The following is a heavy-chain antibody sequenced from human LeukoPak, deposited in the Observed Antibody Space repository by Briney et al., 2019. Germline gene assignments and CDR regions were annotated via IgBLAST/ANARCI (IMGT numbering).Heavy chain of an antibody. Sequence: SETLSLTCTVSGYSISSGYHWGWIRQPPGKGLEWIGSIYHSGSTYYNPSLKSRVTISVDTSKNQFSLKLSSVTAADTAVYYCARVEWELLPWSWGQGTLVTVSS. CDR3: ARVEWELLPWS. D-gene: IGHD1-26*01. V-gene: IGHV4-38-2*02. J-gene: IGHJ5*02. CDR2: IYHSGST. CDR1: GYSISSGYH.